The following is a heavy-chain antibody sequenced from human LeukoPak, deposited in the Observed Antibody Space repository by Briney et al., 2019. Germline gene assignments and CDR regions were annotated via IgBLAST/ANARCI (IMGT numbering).Heavy chain of an antibody. J-gene: IGHJ4*02. D-gene: IGHD1-1*01. V-gene: IGHV1-18*01. Sequence: GASVKVSCRASGYTFTSYGIRWVRQAPGQGLEWMGWISTYNGDTNYAQKLQGRVTMTTDTSTSTAYMALRSLRFDDTAVYYCARDHNWVVDYWGQGTLVTVSS. CDR1: GYTFTSYG. CDR2: ISTYNGDT. CDR3: ARDHNWVVDY.